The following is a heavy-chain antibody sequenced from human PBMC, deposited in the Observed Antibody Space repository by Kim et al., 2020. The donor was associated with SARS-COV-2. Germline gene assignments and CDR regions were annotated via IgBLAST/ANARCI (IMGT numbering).Heavy chain of an antibody. V-gene: IGHV3-43*02. CDR3: AKGSTYYDFWSGPTGGAFDI. D-gene: IGHD3-3*01. CDR2: ISGDGGST. J-gene: IGHJ3*02. Sequence: GGSLRLSCAASGFTFDDYAMHWVRHAPGKGLEWVSLISGDGGSTYYADSVKGRFTISRDNSKNSLYLQMNSLRTEDTALYYCAKGSTYYDFWSGPTGGAFDIWGQGTMVTVSS. CDR1: GFTFDDYA.